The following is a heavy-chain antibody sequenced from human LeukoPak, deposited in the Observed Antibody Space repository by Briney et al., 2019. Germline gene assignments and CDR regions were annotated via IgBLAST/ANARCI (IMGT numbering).Heavy chain of an antibody. CDR1: GFTFSEYY. D-gene: IGHD1-26*01. CDR3: AKSGSHDY. CDR2: ISSSSSYT. V-gene: IGHV3-11*03. J-gene: IGHJ4*02. Sequence: GGSLRLSCAASGFTFSEYYMSWICQAPGQGLEWVSYISSSSSYTNYADSVKGRFTISRDNAKNSLYLQMNSLRADDTAVYYSAKSGSHDYWGQGTLVTVSS.